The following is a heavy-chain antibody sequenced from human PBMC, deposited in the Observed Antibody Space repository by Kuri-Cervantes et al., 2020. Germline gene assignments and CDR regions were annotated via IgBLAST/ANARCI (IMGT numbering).Heavy chain of an antibody. CDR3: AKDKRYGTPNLVYYFDY. V-gene: IGHV3-9*01. Sequence: LSLTCAASGFTFDDYAMHWVRQAPRKGLELGSGISWNSGSIGHADSVKGRFTISRDNAKNSLYLQMNSLRADDTALYYCAKDKRYGTPNLVYYFDYWGQGTLVTVSS. J-gene: IGHJ4*02. CDR2: ISWNSGSI. CDR1: GFTFDDYA. D-gene: IGHD1-1*01.